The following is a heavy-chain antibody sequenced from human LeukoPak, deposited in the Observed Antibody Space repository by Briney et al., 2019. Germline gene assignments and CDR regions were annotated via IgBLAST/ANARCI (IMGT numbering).Heavy chain of an antibody. V-gene: IGHV3-30-3*01. CDR2: ISYDGSNK. CDR3: ARDRDSSSWDEGYFQH. D-gene: IGHD6-13*01. J-gene: IGHJ1*01. Sequence: GRSLRLSCAASGFTFSSYAIHWVRQAPGKGLEWVAVISYDGSNKYYADSVKGRFTISRDNSKNTLYLQMNSLRAEDTAVYYCARDRDSSSWDEGYFQHWGQGTLVTVSS. CDR1: GFTFSSYA.